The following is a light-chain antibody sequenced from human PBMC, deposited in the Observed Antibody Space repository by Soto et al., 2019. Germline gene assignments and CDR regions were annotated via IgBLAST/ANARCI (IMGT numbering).Light chain of an antibody. V-gene: IGKV3-15*01. CDR1: QSVSSN. J-gene: IGKJ1*01. Sequence: EIVMTHSPATLSVSPGERVTLSCRASQSVSSNLAWYQQKPGQAPRLLIYGASPRANGIPARFSGSGSGTVLTLTISSLQSEDFGVYYCQQYNKWPWTVGHGTQVDIK. CDR2: GAS. CDR3: QQYNKWPWT.